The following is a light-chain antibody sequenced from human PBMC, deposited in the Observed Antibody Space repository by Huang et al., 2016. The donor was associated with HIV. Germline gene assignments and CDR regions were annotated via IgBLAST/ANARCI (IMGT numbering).Light chain of an antibody. CDR2: GAS. V-gene: IGKV3-20*01. CDR1: QSVSGSY. J-gene: IGKJ4*01. CDR3: QQYGSSPTT. Sequence: EIVLTQSPGTLSLSPGERATLSCRASQSVSGSYLAWYQQKPGQAPRLRIYGASSRATGVPDRFSGSGSGTDFTLTISRLEPEDVAVYYCQQYGSSPTTFGGGTKVEIK.